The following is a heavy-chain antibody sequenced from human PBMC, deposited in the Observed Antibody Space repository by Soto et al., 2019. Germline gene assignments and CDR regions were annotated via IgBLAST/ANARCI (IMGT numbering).Heavy chain of an antibody. Sequence: QVRLQESGPGLVKPSETLSLTCTVSGGSISRYYWSWIRQPPGKGLEWIGYLYNAGSTIYNPSLKSRVTISVDXPXNXXSLNLNYVPAADTAVYYCARDLWGYCGTDCYPLDVWGQGTTVTVSS. V-gene: IGHV4-59*01. D-gene: IGHD2-21*02. CDR2: LYNAGST. CDR3: ARDLWGYCGTDCYPLDV. J-gene: IGHJ6*02. CDR1: GGSISRYY.